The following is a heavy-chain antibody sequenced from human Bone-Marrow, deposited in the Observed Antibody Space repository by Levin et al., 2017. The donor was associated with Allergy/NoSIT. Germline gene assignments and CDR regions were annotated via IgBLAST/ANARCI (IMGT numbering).Heavy chain of an antibody. Sequence: GESLKISCKASGYTFTSYDINWVRQATGQGLEWMGWMNPNSGNTGYAQKFQGRVTMTRNTSISTAYMELSSLRSEDTAVYYCARVDIVATMLGDYWGQGTLVTVSS. D-gene: IGHD5-12*01. CDR2: MNPNSGNT. CDR3: ARVDIVATMLGDY. J-gene: IGHJ4*02. V-gene: IGHV1-8*01. CDR1: GYTFTSYD.